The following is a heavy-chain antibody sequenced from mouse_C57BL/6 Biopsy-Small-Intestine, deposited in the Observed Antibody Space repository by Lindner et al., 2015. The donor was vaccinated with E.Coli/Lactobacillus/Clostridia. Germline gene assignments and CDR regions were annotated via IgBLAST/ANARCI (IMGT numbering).Heavy chain of an antibody. J-gene: IGHJ3*01. D-gene: IGHD1-1*02. CDR3: ARGGGNGFAY. CDR1: DFAFSNSW. Sequence: VQLQESGPELVRPGASVRISCKASDFAFSNSWMNWVKQRPGKGLEWIGRIFPGDGNTLYNGKFKGKATLTADKSSSTACIQLSSLTSEDSAVYFCARGGGNGFAYWGQGTLVTVSA. CDR2: IFPGDGNT. V-gene: IGHV1-82*01.